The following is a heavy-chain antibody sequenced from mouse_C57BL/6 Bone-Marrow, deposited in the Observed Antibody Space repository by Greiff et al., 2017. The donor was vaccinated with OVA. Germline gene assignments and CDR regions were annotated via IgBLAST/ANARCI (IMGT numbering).Heavy chain of an antibody. J-gene: IGHJ2*01. V-gene: IGHV3-6*01. CDR3: ARSYYCGSSYVDY. CDR2: ISYDGSN. Sequence: EVQVVESGPGLVKPSQSLSLTCSVTGYSITSGYYWNWIRQLPGNKLEWMGYISYDGSNNYNPSLKNRISITRDTSKNQFFLKLNSVTTEDTATYYCARSYYCGSSYVDYWGQGTTLTVSS. CDR1: GYSITSGYY. D-gene: IGHD1-1*01.